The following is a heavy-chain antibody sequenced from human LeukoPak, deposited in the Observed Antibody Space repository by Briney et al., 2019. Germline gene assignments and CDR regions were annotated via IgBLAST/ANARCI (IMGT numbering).Heavy chain of an antibody. CDR1: GGSISSGDYY. CDR3: ASRCGITIFGVVTLDAFDI. CDR2: IYYSGST. D-gene: IGHD3-3*01. Sequence: SQTLSLTCTVSGGSISSGDYYWSWIRQPPGKGLEWIGYIYYSGSTYYNPSLKSRVIISVDTSKKQFSLKLSSVTVADTAVYYCASRCGITIFGVVTLDAFDISGQGTMVTVSS. J-gene: IGHJ3*02. V-gene: IGHV4-30-4*08.